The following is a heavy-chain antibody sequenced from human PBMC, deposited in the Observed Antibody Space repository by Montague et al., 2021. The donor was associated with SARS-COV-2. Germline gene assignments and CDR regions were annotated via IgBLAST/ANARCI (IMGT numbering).Heavy chain of an antibody. D-gene: IGHD3-3*01. J-gene: IGHJ4*02. V-gene: IGHV4-59*04. CDR1: GGSISNYY. CDR2: KYYSGST. CDR3: ATLPSIITIFGVVQVYYLDD. Sequence: SETLSLTCTVSGGSISNYYWSWIRQPPGKGLEWIGFKYYSGSTYYNPTLKSRVTISVDTSKNQFSLKLSSVTAAGTAVYYCATLPSIITIFGVVQVYYLDDWGQGTLVTVSS.